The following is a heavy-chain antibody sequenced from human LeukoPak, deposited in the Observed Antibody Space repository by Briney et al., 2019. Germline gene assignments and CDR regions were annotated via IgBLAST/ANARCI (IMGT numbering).Heavy chain of an antibody. Sequence: SETLSLTCTVSGGSISSYYWSWIQQPPGKGLEWIGYIYYSGTTNYNPSLKSRVTISVDTSKNQFSLKLSSVIAADTAVYYCARGVYIAAAQYGYWGQGTLVTVSS. D-gene: IGHD6-13*01. V-gene: IGHV4-59*01. CDR2: IYYSGTT. CDR1: GGSISSYY. CDR3: ARGVYIAAAQYGY. J-gene: IGHJ4*02.